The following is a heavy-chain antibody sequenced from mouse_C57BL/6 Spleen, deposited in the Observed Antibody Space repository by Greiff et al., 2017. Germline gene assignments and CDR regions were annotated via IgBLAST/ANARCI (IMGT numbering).Heavy chain of an antibody. CDR1: GYSITSGYY. CDR2: ISYDGSN. D-gene: IGHD2-4*01. Sequence: EVKLVESGPGLVKPSQSLSLTCSVTGYSITSGYYWNWIRQFPGNKLEWMGYISYDGSNNYNPSLKNRISITRDTSKNQFFLKLNSVTTEDTATYYCVIYYDYDWFAYWGQGTLVTVSA. J-gene: IGHJ3*01. V-gene: IGHV3-6*01. CDR3: VIYYDYDWFAY.